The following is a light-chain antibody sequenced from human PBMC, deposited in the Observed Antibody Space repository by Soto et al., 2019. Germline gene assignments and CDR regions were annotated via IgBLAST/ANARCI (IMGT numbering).Light chain of an antibody. CDR2: GAS. Sequence: DIQMTQSPSSLSASLGDRVTITCRASQGIGNYLAWYQQKPGKVPSLLIYGASTLQSGVPSRFSGSGSGTDFTLTISSLQPEDVATYYCQKYDGAPRTFGPGTNLDIK. CDR1: QGIGNY. V-gene: IGKV1-27*01. CDR3: QKYDGAPRT. J-gene: IGKJ3*01.